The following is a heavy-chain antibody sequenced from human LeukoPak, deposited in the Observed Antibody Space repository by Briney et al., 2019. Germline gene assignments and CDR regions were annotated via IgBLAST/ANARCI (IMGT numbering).Heavy chain of an antibody. CDR2: ISWNSGHI. Sequence: GGSLRLSCAASGFTFDDYAMHWVRQAPGKGLEWVSGISWNSGHIGYADSVKGRFTISRDNAKNSLYLQMNSLRAEDTAVYYCARFRRFPPWYYYMDVWGKGTTVTVSS. J-gene: IGHJ6*03. D-gene: IGHD3-10*01. V-gene: IGHV3-9*01. CDR1: GFTFDDYA. CDR3: ARFRRFPPWYYYMDV.